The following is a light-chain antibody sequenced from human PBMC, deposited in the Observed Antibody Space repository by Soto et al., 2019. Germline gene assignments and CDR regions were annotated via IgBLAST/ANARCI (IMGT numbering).Light chain of an antibody. V-gene: IGLV1-40*01. CDR3: QSYDSTLISSV. Sequence: QSVLTQPPSVSGAPGQRVTISCTGSSSNIGADYGVHWYQQLPGTAPKLLIYGNTNRPSGVPDRFSGSKSGTSASLAVTGLQTEDEADYYCQSYDSTLISSVFGGGTKLTVL. CDR2: GNT. CDR1: SSNIGADYG. J-gene: IGLJ2*01.